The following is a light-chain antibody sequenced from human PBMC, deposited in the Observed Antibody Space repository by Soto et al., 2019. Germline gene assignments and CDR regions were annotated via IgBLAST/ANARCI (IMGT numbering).Light chain of an antibody. Sequence: DIPMTQSPSSLSASIGDRVTITCRASQGINSFLAWYQQKPGKVPKLLIYAASTLQSGVPSRFRGSGSGTDFTLTISSLQPEDAATYYCQKYNSAPRTFGQGPKVEIK. CDR1: QGINSF. V-gene: IGKV1-27*01. CDR2: AAS. J-gene: IGKJ1*01. CDR3: QKYNSAPRT.